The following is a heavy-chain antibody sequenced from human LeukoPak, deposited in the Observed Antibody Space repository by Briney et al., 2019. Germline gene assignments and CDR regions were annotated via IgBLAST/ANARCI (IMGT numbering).Heavy chain of an antibody. J-gene: IGHJ4*02. Sequence: SETLSLTCSVSGGFNTHYYWSWIRQPPGKGLEWIGYIYHSGSTNYNPSLKSRVTISVDTSKNQFSLKVNSVTAADTAVYYCAGQQLVRGEDYWGQGTLVTVSS. CDR1: GGFNTHYY. D-gene: IGHD6-13*01. CDR2: IYHSGST. CDR3: AGQQLVRGEDY. V-gene: IGHV4-59*08.